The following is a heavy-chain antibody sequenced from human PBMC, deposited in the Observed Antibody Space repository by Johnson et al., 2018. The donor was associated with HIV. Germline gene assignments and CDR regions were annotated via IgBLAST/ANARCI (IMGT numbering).Heavy chain of an antibody. V-gene: IGHV3-7*01. D-gene: IGHD4-11*01. Sequence: EQLVESGGGLVQPGGSLRLSCAASGFTFSSYWMSWVRQAPGKGLEWVANIKQDGSEKYYVDSLKGRFTISRDNAKNSLYLQMNSLRAEDTAVYYCARDDDYSKVRAFDIWGQGTMVTVSS. CDR1: GFTFSSYW. CDR2: IKQDGSEK. J-gene: IGHJ3*02. CDR3: ARDDDYSKVRAFDI.